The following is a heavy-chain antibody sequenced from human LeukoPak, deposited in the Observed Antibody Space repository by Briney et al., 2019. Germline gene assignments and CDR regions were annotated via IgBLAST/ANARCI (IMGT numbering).Heavy chain of an antibody. D-gene: IGHD3-10*01. Sequence: GGTLTLSCAVSGFTFSDYNMSWLRHAPGQGLEWVAFMRYDGSDNSYADSVKVRFTISRDNSKTTLYLQMDSLRAEDTGVYYCAKSGRGVLSWFDPWGQGTLVTVSS. CDR2: MRYDGSDN. CDR3: AKSGRGVLSWFDP. CDR1: GFTFSDYN. J-gene: IGHJ5*02. V-gene: IGHV3-30*02.